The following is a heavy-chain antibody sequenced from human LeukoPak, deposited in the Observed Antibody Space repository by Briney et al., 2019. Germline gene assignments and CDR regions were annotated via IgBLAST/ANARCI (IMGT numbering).Heavy chain of an antibody. CDR1: GFTFSSFS. Sequence: GGSLRLSCAASGFTFSSFSMDWVRQAPGKGLEWLSYISSTSSTMLYTDSVKGRFTISRDNAKNSLYLQMHSLRAEDTAVYYCARSRSGYQFGYWGQGTLVTVPS. V-gene: IGHV3-48*01. CDR2: ISSTSSTM. J-gene: IGHJ4*02. D-gene: IGHD2-2*01. CDR3: ARSRSGYQFGY.